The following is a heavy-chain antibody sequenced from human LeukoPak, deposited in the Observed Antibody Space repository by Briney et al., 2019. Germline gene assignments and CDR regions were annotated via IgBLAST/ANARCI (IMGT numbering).Heavy chain of an antibody. J-gene: IGHJ4*02. CDR2: IHQHGNEK. CDR3: ATLNGPLFEY. D-gene: IGHD2-8*01. Sequence: GGSLRLSCAASGFTFSNYWMSWVRQAPGKGLEWVASIHQHGNEKYFVDSVRGRFTISRDNAKNSLYLQMSSLRAEDTAVYYWATLNGPLFEYWGQGTLVTVPS. V-gene: IGHV3-7*01. CDR1: GFTFSNYW.